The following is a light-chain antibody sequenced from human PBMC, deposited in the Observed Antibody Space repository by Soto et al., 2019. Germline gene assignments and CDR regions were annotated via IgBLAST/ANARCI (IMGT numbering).Light chain of an antibody. CDR3: QQYGSSGT. J-gene: IGKJ1*01. Sequence: ETMMTQSPDTLSVSLGERATLSGRASQSLRSSLAWYQQKPGQAPRLLIYDASTRASGVPDRFSGSGSGTEFTLSISRLEPEDFAVYYCQQYGSSGTFGQGTKVDIK. V-gene: IGKV3-20*01. CDR1: QSLRSS. CDR2: DAS.